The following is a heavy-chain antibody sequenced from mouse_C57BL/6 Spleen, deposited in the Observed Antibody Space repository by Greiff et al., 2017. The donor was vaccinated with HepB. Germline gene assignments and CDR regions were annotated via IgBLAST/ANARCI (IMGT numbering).Heavy chain of an antibody. CDR3: ARMEDYYGSREYFDV. D-gene: IGHD1-1*01. CDR2: IWWDDDK. Sequence: QVQLKESGPGILQPSQTLSLTCSFSGFSLSTFGMGVGWIRQPSGKGLEWLAHIWWDDDKYYNPALKSRLTISKDTSKNQVFLKIANVDTADTATYYCARMEDYYGSREYFDVWGTGTTVTVSS. V-gene: IGHV8-8*01. J-gene: IGHJ1*03. CDR1: GFSLSTFGMG.